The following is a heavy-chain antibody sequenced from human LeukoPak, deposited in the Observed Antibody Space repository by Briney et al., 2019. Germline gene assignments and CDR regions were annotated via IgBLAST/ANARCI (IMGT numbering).Heavy chain of an antibody. CDR1: GGSFSGYY. V-gene: IGHV4-34*01. CDR3: ARGRYVSITIFGVPTRGKFDY. D-gene: IGHD3-3*01. Sequence: SETLSLTCAVYGGSFSGYYWGWIRQPPGKGLEWIEEINHSGSTNYNPSLKSRVTISVDTSKNQFSLKLSSVTAAATAVYYCARGRYVSITIFGVPTRGKFDYWGQGTLVTVSS. CDR2: INHSGST. J-gene: IGHJ4*02.